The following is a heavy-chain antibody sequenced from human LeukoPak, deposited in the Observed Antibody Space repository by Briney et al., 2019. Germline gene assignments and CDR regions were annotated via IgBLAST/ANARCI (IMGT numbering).Heavy chain of an antibody. CDR3: TRGSIAYYYMDV. CDR1: GGSISSFY. Sequence: SETLSLTCTVSGGSISSFYWSWIRQPPGKGLEWIGYIYYTGSTNYNSSLKSRVTISVDTSNNQFSLNLSSVTAADTAVYYCTRGSIAYYYMDVWGKGTTVTISS. CDR2: IYYTGST. J-gene: IGHJ6*03. V-gene: IGHV4-59*01. D-gene: IGHD3-22*01.